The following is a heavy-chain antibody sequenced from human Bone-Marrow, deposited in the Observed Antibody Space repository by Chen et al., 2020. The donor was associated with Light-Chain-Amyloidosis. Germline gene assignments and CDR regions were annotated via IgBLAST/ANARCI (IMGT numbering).Heavy chain of an antibody. CDR1: GGSISSSSYY. V-gene: IGHV4-39*01. CDR3: AKYSSSSDSFDP. Sequence: QLQLQESGPGLVKPSETLSLTCTVSGGSISSSSYYWGWIRQPPGKGLEWIGSIYYSGSTYYNPSLKSRVTISVDTSKNQFSLKLSSVTAADTAVYYCAKYSSSSDSFDPWGQGTLVTVSS. D-gene: IGHD6-6*01. CDR2: IYYSGST. J-gene: IGHJ5*02.